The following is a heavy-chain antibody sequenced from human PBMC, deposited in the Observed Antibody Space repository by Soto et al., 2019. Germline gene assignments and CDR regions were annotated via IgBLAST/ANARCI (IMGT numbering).Heavy chain of an antibody. J-gene: IGHJ6*02. CDR1: GFTFSSYA. CDR3: VKDGQLRYFDWLPDLYYYYGMDV. CDR2: ISSNGGST. D-gene: IGHD3-9*01. Sequence: PGGSLRLSCSASGFTFSSYAMHGVRQAPGKGLEYVSAISSNGGSTYYADSVKGRFTISRDNSKNTLYLQMSSLRAEDTAVYYCVKDGQLRYFDWLPDLYYYYGMDVWGQGTTVTVSS. V-gene: IGHV3-64D*06.